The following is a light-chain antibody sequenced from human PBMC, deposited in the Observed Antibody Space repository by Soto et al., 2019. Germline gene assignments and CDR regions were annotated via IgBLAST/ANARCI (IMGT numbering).Light chain of an antibody. CDR2: DVS. Sequence: QSALTQPRSVSGSPGQSITISCTGTSSDVGGYNYVSWYRQHPGKAPKLMIYDVSKRPSGVHDRFSGSKSGNTASLTISGLQAEDESDCYCCSYAGSYTHYVFGTGTELTVL. CDR3: CSYAGSYTHYV. CDR1: SSDVGGYNY. V-gene: IGLV2-11*01. J-gene: IGLJ1*01.